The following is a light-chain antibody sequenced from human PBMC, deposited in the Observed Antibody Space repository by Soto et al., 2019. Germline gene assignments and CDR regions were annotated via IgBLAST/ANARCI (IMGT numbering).Light chain of an antibody. CDR1: QNINNY. Sequence: DIQMTQSPSSLSASVGDRVTITCQASQNINNYLNWYQQKTGRAPKLLIYDASNLEAGVPSRFMGSGSGPDFTFTISRLQPEDIATYYCQQYENLPTFVQGTKVDI. CDR2: DAS. V-gene: IGKV1-33*01. J-gene: IGKJ1*01. CDR3: QQYENLPT.